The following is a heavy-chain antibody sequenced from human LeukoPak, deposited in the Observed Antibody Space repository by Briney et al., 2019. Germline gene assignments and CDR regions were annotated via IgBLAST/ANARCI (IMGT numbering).Heavy chain of an antibody. Sequence: PSETLSLTCAVSGGSISSSNWWSWVRQPPGKGLEWIGEIYHSGNTNYNPSLKSRVTISIDKSKNQFSLKLSSVTAADTAVYYCARDPDSGSGSYYSNWFDPWGQGTLVTVSS. V-gene: IGHV4/OR15-8*02. CDR1: GGSISSSNW. D-gene: IGHD3-10*01. CDR3: ARDPDSGSGSYYSNWFDP. J-gene: IGHJ5*02. CDR2: IYHSGNT.